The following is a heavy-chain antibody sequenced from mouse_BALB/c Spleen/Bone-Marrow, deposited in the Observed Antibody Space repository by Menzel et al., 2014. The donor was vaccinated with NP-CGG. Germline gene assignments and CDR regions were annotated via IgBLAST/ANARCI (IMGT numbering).Heavy chain of an antibody. CDR3: AKGDGRCFGC. D-gene: IGHD1-1*02. J-gene: IGHJ2*01. Sequence: DVKLVESGGGLVQPGGSRKLSCAASGFTFSSFGMHWVRQAPEKGLEWVAYISSGSSTIYYADTVKGRFTISRDNPKNGLLLQMASVRSEGAAMCCCAKGDGRCFGCWGGGTTLAVSS. CDR1: GFTFSSFG. V-gene: IGHV5-17*02. CDR2: ISSGSSTI.